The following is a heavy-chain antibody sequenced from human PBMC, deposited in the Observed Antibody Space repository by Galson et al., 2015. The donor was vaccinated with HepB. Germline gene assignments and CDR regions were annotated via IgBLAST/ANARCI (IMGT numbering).Heavy chain of an antibody. CDR2: IIIYTGNT. J-gene: IGHJ4*02. D-gene: IGHD3-10*01. Sequence: SVKVSCKASGYTFTNHGITWVRQAPGQGLEWMGWIIIYTGNTNYAENLQGRVTMTTDTSTNTAYMELRSLRSDDTAVYYCARVGNMLRGVTGGYFDSWGQGTLVTVSS. CDR3: ARVGNMLRGVTGGYFDS. CDR1: GYTFTNHG. V-gene: IGHV1-18*04.